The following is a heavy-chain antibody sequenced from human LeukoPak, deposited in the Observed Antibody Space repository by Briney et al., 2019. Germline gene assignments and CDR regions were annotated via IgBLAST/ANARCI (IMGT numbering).Heavy chain of an antibody. J-gene: IGHJ4*02. CDR2: IYYSGST. CDR3: ASGCEQQLVPYPFDY. V-gene: IGHV4-31*03. CDR1: GGSISSGGYY. D-gene: IGHD6-13*01. Sequence: SETLSLTCTVSGGSISSGGYYWSWIRQHPGNGLEWIGYIYYSGSTYYNPSLKSRVTISVDTSKNQFSLKLSSVTAADTAVYYCASGCEQQLVPYPFDYWGQGTLVTVSS.